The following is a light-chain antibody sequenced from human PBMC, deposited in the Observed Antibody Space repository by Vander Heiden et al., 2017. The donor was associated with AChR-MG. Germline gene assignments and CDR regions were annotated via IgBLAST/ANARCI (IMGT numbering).Light chain of an antibody. J-gene: IGKJ1*01. V-gene: IGKV3-11*01. CDR1: QSLSTY. CDR3: QQRRSWPRT. Sequence: EIVLTQPPVTLPLSPGARATLTRRASQSLSTYLAWYQQKPGQPPRLLVYGASTRASGVPDRFTGSGSGTDFILTISSLEPEDFAVYYCQQRRSWPRTFGQGS. CDR2: GAS.